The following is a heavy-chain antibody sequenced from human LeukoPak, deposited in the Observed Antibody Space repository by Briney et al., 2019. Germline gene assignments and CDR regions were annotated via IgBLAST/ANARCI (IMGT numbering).Heavy chain of an antibody. CDR1: GLTFSTYA. V-gene: IGHV3-48*01. D-gene: IGHD7-27*01. CDR3: ARHKLGIDY. Sequence: GGSLRLSCADSGLTFSTYAMNWVRQAPGKGLEWVSYISSSSTTIYYADSVKGRFTISRDNAKKSLYLQMNTLRAEDTAVYYCARHKLGIDYWGQGTLVTVSS. CDR2: ISSSSTTI. J-gene: IGHJ4*02.